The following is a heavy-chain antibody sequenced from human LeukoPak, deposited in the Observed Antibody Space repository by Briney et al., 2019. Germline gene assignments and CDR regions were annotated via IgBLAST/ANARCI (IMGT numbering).Heavy chain of an antibody. Sequence: ASVKDSLKASGYTFTSYDINCVRQPTGQGLEWMGWMNPNGGKTGYAQKFQGRVTMTRNTSISTAYMELSSLRSEDTAVYFCARVIYEFPWFYPWGQGTVQTVSS. CDR1: GYTFTSYD. CDR3: ARVIYEFPWFYP. V-gene: IGHV1-8*02. J-gene: IGHJ5*02. D-gene: IGHD3-3*01. CDR2: MNPNGGKT.